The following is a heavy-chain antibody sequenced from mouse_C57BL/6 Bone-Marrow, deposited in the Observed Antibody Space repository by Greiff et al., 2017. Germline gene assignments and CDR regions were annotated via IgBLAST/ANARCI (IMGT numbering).Heavy chain of an antibody. CDR2: IDPYDSYT. D-gene: IGHD1-1*01. CDR3: ARSFITTVVATDAMDY. V-gene: IGHV1-50*01. Sequence: QVQLKQPGAELVKPGASVKLSCKASGYTFTSYWMQWVKQRPGQGLEWIGEIDPYDSYTNYKQKFKGKATLTVDTSSSTAYMQRSRLTSADSAVYYCARSFITTVVATDAMDYWGQGTSVTVSS. CDR1: GYTFTSYW. J-gene: IGHJ4*01.